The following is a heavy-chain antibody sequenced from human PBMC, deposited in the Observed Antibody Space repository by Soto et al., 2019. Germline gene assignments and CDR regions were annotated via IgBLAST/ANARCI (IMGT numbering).Heavy chain of an antibody. V-gene: IGHV3-23*01. CDR3: AKVAVAHYYYYYYMDV. D-gene: IGHD6-19*01. J-gene: IGHJ6*03. Sequence: EVQLLESGGGLVQPGGSLRLSCAASGFTFSSYAMSWVRQAPGKGLEWVSAISGSGGSTYYADSVKGRFTISRDNSKNTLYLQMNSLRAEDTAVYYCAKVAVAHYYYYYYMDVWGKGTTVTVSS. CDR1: GFTFSSYA. CDR2: ISGSGGST.